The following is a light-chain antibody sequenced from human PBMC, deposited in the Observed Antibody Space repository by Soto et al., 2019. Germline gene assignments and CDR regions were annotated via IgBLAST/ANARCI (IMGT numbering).Light chain of an antibody. J-gene: IGKJ3*01. Sequence: EIVLTQSPGTLSLSPGQGATLSCRASQSVSSRYLAWYQQKPGQAPRLLIYGASSRATGIPDRFSGSGSGTDFSLTISRLEPEDFAIYYCHYYDDSPPFPFGPGTKVDIK. CDR3: HYYDDSPPFP. CDR2: GAS. CDR1: QSVSSRY. V-gene: IGKV3-20*01.